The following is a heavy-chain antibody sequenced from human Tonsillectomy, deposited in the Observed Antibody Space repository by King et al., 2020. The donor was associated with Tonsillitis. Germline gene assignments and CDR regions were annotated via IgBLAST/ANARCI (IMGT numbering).Heavy chain of an antibody. Sequence: QLVQSGAEVKKTGESLKISCKGSGYSFTSNWIGWVRQMPGKGLEWMGIIYPGDSDTRYSPSFQGQVTISADKSISTAYLQWSSLKASDTAMYYCARGLGPAVAGYYFDCWGQGTLVTVSS. V-gene: IGHV5-51*01. D-gene: IGHD6-19*01. J-gene: IGHJ4*02. CDR3: ARGLGPAVAGYYFDC. CDR1: GYSFTSNW. CDR2: IYPGDSDT.